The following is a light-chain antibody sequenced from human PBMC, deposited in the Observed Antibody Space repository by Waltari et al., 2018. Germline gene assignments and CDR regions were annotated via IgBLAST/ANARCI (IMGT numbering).Light chain of an antibody. CDR3: CSYTAGSTWV. CDR1: SSDVGSYNL. J-gene: IGLJ3*02. Sequence: QSALTQPASVSGSPGQSITISCTGTSSDVGSYNLVSWYQQHPGKAPKFMIYEGSKRPSVVSNRFSRSKSGNTASLTISGLQAEDEADYYCCSYTAGSTWVFGGGTKLTVL. CDR2: EGS. V-gene: IGLV2-23*01.